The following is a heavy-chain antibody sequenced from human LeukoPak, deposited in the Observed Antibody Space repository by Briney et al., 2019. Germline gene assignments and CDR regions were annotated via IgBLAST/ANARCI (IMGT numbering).Heavy chain of an antibody. CDR2: IYYSGNT. CDR1: GGSINSYY. Sequence: SETLSLTCTVSGGSINSYYWSWIRQPPGKGLEWIGYIYYSGNTNYNPSLKSRVTISVDTSKNHFSLKLNSVTAADTAMYYCARWNYYESSRAFDIWGQGTMVTVSS. CDR3: ARWNYYESSRAFDI. J-gene: IGHJ3*02. D-gene: IGHD3-22*01. V-gene: IGHV4-59*01.